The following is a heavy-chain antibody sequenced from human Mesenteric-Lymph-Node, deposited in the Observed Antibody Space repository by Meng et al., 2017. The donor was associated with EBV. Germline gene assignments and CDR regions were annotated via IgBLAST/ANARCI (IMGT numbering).Heavy chain of an antibody. CDR3: ARGGGVLTPLDY. J-gene: IGHJ4*02. CDR1: GDSFSGYF. D-gene: IGHD4-23*01. V-gene: IGHV4-34*02. Sequence: QVQSQQWGAGLLKPSGTLSSTCAVYGDSFSGYFWSWIRQPLGKGLEWIGEINHSGGTNYNPSLESRVTISVDASKNQFSLKLRSVTAADTAVYYCARGGGVLTPLDYWGQGGLVTVSS. CDR2: INHSGGT.